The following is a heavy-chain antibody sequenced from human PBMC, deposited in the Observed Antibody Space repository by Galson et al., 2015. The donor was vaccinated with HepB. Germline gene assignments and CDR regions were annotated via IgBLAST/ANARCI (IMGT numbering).Heavy chain of an antibody. V-gene: IGHV4-30-4*01. CDR1: GGSITSDDNY. CDR2: IYYTGST. CDR3: VRGPLGDPLTGYYPTFDQ. Sequence: LSLTYTVSGGSITSDDNYWSWIRQPPGKGLEWIGYIYYTGSTYYNPSLKSRFTLSVDTSKNQFSLRLSSVTAADTAVYYCVRGPLGDPLTGYYPTFDQWGQGTLVTVSS. D-gene: IGHD3-9*01. J-gene: IGHJ4*02.